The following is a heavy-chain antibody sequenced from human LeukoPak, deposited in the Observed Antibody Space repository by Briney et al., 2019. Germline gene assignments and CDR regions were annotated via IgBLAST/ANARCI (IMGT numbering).Heavy chain of an antibody. CDR3: ASGGVGATTFDY. J-gene: IGHJ4*02. CDR1: GGTFSSYA. Sequence: ASVKVSCKASGGTFSSYAISWVRQAPGQGLDWMGGIIPIFGTANYAQKFQGRVTITADKSTSTAYMELSSLRSEDTAVYYCASGGVGATTFDYWGQGTLVTVSS. V-gene: IGHV1-69*06. CDR2: IIPIFGTA. D-gene: IGHD1-26*01.